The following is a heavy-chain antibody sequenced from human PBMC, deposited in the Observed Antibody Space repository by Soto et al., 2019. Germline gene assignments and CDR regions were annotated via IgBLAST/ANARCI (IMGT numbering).Heavy chain of an antibody. CDR1: GDSVTSNSAA. V-gene: IGHV6-1*01. D-gene: IGHD5-12*01. CDR2: TYYRSRWYN. J-gene: IGHJ6*03. Sequence: SQTLSLTCVISGDSVTSNSAAWNWIRQSPSRGLEWLGRTYYRSRWYNDYAVSVRSRITVNADTSKNQFSLHLNSVTPEDTAVYYCVGSSALQWYSMYVWDKRTTLTVS. CDR3: VGSSALQWYSMYV.